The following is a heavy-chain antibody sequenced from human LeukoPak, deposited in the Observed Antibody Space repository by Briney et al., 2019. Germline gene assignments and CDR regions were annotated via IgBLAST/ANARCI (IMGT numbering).Heavy chain of an antibody. CDR2: IYYSGST. D-gene: IGHD3-10*01. CDR3: AGSTYYYGSGSLNY. J-gene: IGHJ4*02. Sequence: SGTLSLTCTVSGGSISSSSYYWGWIRQPPGKGLEWNGSIYYSGSTYYNPSLKSRVTISVDTSKNQFSLKLSSVTAADTAVYYCAGSTYYYGSGSLNYWGQGTLVTVSS. CDR1: GGSISSSSYY. V-gene: IGHV4-39*01.